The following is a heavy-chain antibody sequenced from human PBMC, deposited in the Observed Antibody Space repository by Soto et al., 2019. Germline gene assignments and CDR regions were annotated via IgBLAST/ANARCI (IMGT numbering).Heavy chain of an antibody. J-gene: IGHJ6*03. CDR1: GDSFNDYY. CDR2: INPNGGAT. D-gene: IGHD5-12*01. CDR3: ARESGGATATLDYYYFYIDV. V-gene: IGHV1-2*02. Sequence: VQLAQSGAEVKKPGASVKVSCKTSGDSFNDYYIHWVRQAPGQGLEWMGWINPNGGATKYAQKFQGRVTVTRHTSIRTVYMELSSLRSDDTAVYYCARESGGATATLDYYYFYIDVWGKGTTVTVSS.